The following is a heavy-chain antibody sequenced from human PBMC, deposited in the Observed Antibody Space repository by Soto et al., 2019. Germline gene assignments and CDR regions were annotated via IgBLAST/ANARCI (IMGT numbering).Heavy chain of an antibody. CDR1: GDSINSDNYY. D-gene: IGHD3-9*01. J-gene: IGHJ4*02. Sequence: QLQLQESGPGLAKPSETLSLTCSVSGDSINSDNYYWGWIRHPPGKGLEWIGRIYYRGNTYSTPSLKTRGTISLDKSKSQFSLKLNSVTAADSAVYFCARLEGLATISYYFYYWGQGTLVTVSS. V-gene: IGHV4-39*01. CDR3: ARLEGLATISYYFYY. CDR2: IYYRGNT.